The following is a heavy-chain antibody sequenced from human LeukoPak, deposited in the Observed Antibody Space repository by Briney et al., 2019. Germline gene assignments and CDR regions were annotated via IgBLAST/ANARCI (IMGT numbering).Heavy chain of an antibody. CDR1: GYTFTMYA. V-gene: IGHV1-18*01. D-gene: IGHD6-19*01. CDR3: ARDPSNSSGWRAWGDY. CDR2: ISTFNGDT. Sequence: ASVKVSCKASGYTFTMYAISWVRQAPGQGLEGMGGISTFNGDTKYAQKLQGRVTMTTDTSTTTAYMELRSLTSDDTAVYYCARDPSNSSGWRAWGDYWGQGTLVTVSS. J-gene: IGHJ4*02.